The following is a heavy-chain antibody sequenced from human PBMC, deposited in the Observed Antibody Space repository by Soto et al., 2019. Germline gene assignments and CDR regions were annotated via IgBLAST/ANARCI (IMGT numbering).Heavy chain of an antibody. Sequence: QVQLQESGPGLVEPSQTLSLTCTVSGGSVSSGGYFWSWIRQPPGEGLEWIGHIYNSGSTYSNPSRRGRVTISVDPSKSQCSLKPSSVTAADTAVYYCARGPSADKIDFWGQGTLVTVSS. D-gene: IGHD3-3*01. J-gene: IGHJ4*02. CDR2: IYNSGST. V-gene: IGHV4-30-4*01. CDR3: ARGPSADKIDF. CDR1: GGSVSSGGYF.